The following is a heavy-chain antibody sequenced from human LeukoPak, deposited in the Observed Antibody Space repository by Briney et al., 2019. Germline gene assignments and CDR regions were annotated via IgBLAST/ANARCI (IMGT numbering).Heavy chain of an antibody. CDR1: GGTFSSYA. CDR2: IIPIFGTA. J-gene: IGHJ4*02. CDR3: ARLSTVTTSFDY. Sequence: RASVKVSCKASGGTFSSYAISWVRQAPGQGLEWMGGIIPIFGTANYAQKFQGRVTITADESTSTAYMGLSSLRSEDTAVYYCARLSTVTTSFDYWGQGTLVTVSS. D-gene: IGHD4-17*01. V-gene: IGHV1-69*13.